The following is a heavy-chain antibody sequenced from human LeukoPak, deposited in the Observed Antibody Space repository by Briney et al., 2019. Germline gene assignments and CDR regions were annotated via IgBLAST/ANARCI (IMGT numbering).Heavy chain of an antibody. V-gene: IGHV3-74*01. Sequence: QPGGSLRLSCAASGFTFSTYWMHWVRQAPGKGLEWVSGINWNSGNIGYADSVRGRFTISRDNAKNSLYLQMNSLRAEDTAVYYCARGKYGSGSSKDYWGQGTLVTVSS. J-gene: IGHJ4*02. CDR3: ARGKYGSGSSKDY. CDR1: GFTFSTYW. CDR2: INWNSGNI. D-gene: IGHD3-10*01.